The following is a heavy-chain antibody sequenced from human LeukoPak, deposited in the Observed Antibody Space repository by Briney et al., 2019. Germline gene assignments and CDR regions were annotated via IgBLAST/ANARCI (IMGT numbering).Heavy chain of an antibody. CDR1: GGSISPYY. CDR2: IYYSGST. V-gene: IGHV4-59*01. CDR3: ARGGVNWFDP. Sequence: ETLSLTRTVSGGSISPYYWSWIRQPPGKGLEWIGYIYYSGSTNYNPSLKSRVTISVDTSKNRFSLKLSSVTAADTAVYYCARGGVNWFDPWGQGTLVTVSS. J-gene: IGHJ5*02.